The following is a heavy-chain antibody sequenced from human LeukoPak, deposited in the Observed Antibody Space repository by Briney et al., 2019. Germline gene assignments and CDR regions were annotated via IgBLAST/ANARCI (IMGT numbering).Heavy chain of an antibody. CDR3: AKYMIVVVISAFDI. CDR2: ISGSGGST. J-gene: IGHJ3*02. CDR1: GFTFSSYA. V-gene: IGHV3-23*01. Sequence: GGSLRLSCAASGFTFSSYAMSWVRQAPGKGLEWISAISGSGGSTYYADSVKGPFTISRDNSKNTLYLQMNSLRAEDTAVYYCAKYMIVVVISAFDIWGQGTMVTVSS. D-gene: IGHD3-22*01.